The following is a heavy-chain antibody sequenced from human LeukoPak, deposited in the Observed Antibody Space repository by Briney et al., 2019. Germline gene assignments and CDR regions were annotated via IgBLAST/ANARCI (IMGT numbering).Heavy chain of an antibody. V-gene: IGHV3-30*02. CDR3: ARDVNLKQLAD. Sequence: GGSLRLSCVASGYPFDRYAMHWVRQAPGKGLEWVAFIRYDRNKEDYADSVKGRFTVSKDNSKNTMYLQMNSLRPEDTAMYYCARDVNLKQLADWGQGTLVTVSS. J-gene: IGHJ4*02. D-gene: IGHD1-1*01. CDR1: GYPFDRYA. CDR2: IRYDRNKE.